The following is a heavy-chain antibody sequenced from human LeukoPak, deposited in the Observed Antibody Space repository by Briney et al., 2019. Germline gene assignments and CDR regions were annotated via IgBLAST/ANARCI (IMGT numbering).Heavy chain of an antibody. CDR1: GGSISSYY. J-gene: IGHJ4*02. CDR3: ARAYYYGSGSSLFDY. CDR2: IYYSGST. V-gene: IGHV4-59*12. D-gene: IGHD3-10*01. Sequence: PSETLSLTCTVSGGSISSYYWSWIRQPPGKGLEWIGYIYYSGSTYYNPSLKSRVTISVDTSKNQFSLKLSSVTAADTAVYYCARAYYYGSGSSLFDYWGQGTLVTVSS.